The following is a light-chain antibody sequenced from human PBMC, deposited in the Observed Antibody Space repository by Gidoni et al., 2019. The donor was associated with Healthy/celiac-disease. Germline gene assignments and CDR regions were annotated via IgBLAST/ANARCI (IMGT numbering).Light chain of an antibody. J-gene: IGLJ2*01. Sequence: SYELTQPPSASVSPGQTASITCSGDNLGDKYACWYQQKPGQSPVLVIYQDSKRPSGIPERFSGSNSGNTATLTISGTQAMDEADYYCQAWDSSTYVVFGGGTKLTVL. V-gene: IGLV3-1*01. CDR1: NLGDKY. CDR3: QAWDSSTYVV. CDR2: QDS.